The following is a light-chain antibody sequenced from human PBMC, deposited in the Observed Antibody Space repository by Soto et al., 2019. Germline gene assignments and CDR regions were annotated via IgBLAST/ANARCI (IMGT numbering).Light chain of an antibody. CDR3: QQYNKWPLT. Sequence: DIQMTQSPSSVSASVGDRVSITCRASQGINSWLAWYQKKPGRAPKLLIYDASNLETGVPSRFSGSGSGTEFTFTISSLQSEDFAVYYCQQYNKWPLTFGGGTKVDIK. J-gene: IGKJ4*01. V-gene: IGKV1-12*01. CDR2: DAS. CDR1: QGINSW.